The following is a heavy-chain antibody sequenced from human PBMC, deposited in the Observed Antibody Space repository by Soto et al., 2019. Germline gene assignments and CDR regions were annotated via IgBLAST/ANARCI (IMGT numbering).Heavy chain of an antibody. J-gene: IGHJ4*02. CDR3: ARGRSGDSYGETSYYFDY. CDR1: GASISSYY. V-gene: IGHV4-59*01. CDR2: IYYSGST. Sequence: SETLSLTCTVPGASISSYYWSWIREPSRKGLELIGDIYYSGSTNYNPSLKSRVTISVDTSKNQFSLKLNSVTAADTAVYYCARGRSGDSYGETSYYFDYWGQGALVTVS. D-gene: IGHD5-18*01.